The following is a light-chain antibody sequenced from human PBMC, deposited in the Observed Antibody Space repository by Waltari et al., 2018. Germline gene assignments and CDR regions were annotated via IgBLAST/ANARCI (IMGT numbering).Light chain of an antibody. CDR1: QGILNS. CDR2: TAS. Sequence: DIQMTQSPSSLSASVEDTVTITCRASQGILNSLAWYQQKPGKAPKVLVSTASRLQSGVPSRFSGSGSGTLYTLTISSLQPEDFASYYCQQYFTSPYTFGQGTKLEIK. J-gene: IGKJ2*01. V-gene: IGKV1-NL1*01. CDR3: QQYFTSPYT.